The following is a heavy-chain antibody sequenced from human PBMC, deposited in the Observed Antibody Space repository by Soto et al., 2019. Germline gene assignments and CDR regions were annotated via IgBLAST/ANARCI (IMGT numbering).Heavy chain of an antibody. V-gene: IGHV3-23*01. Sequence: PGGSLRLSCAASGFTFSSYAMTWVRRAPGKGLEWVSAISGTGGSTYYADSVKGRFTISRDNSKNTLYLQMNSLRAEDTAVYYCAKSPGMYYYDSSGYYHYDYWGQGTLVTVSS. CDR1: GFTFSSYA. CDR2: ISGTGGST. D-gene: IGHD3-22*01. CDR3: AKSPGMYYYDSSGYYHYDY. J-gene: IGHJ4*02.